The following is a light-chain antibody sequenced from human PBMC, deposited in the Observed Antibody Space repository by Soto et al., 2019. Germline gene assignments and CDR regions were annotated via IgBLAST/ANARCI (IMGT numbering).Light chain of an antibody. CDR1: QTVSSTS. Sequence: EIVLTQSPGTLSLSPGERATLSCRASQTVSSTSLAWYQQRPGQAPRLLIFDASTRVTGIPDRFSGSGSGTDFSLTISRREPEDFPVFYCQHYGSSWTLGQGTKVDIK. CDR3: QHYGSSWT. J-gene: IGKJ1*01. V-gene: IGKV3-20*01. CDR2: DAS.